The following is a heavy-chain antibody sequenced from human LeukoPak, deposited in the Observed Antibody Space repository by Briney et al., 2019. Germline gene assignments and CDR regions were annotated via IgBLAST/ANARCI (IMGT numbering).Heavy chain of an antibody. CDR2: INHSGST. D-gene: IGHD5-18*01. CDR1: GGSFSGYY. V-gene: IGHV4-34*01. Sequence: SETLSLTCAVYGGSFSGYYWSWIRQPPGKELEWIGKINHSGSTNYNPSLKSRVTISVDTSKNQFSLKLSSVTAADTAVYYCARGGGDTAEPYYFDYWGQGTLVTVSS. J-gene: IGHJ4*02. CDR3: ARGGGDTAEPYYFDY.